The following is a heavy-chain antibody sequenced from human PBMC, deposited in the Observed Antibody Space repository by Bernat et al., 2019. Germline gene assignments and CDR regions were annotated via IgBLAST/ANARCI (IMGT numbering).Heavy chain of an antibody. J-gene: IGHJ4*02. CDR3: ARAHRPVVILGGYYFDY. V-gene: IGHV4-39*01. Sequence: QLQLQESGPGLVKPSETLSLTCTVSGGPISSSNYYWGWIRQPPGKGLEWIGNIYYSGSTYYNPSLKSRVTISVDTSKNQFSLKLSSVTAADTAVYYCARAHRPVVILGGYYFDYWGQGTLVTVSS. CDR2: IYYSGST. D-gene: IGHD3-16*01. CDR1: GGPISSSNYY.